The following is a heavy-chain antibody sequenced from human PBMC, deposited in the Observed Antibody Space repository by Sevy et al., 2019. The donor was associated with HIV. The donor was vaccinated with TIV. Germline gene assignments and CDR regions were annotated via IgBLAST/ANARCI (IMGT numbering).Heavy chain of an antibody. V-gene: IGHV1-2*02. CDR2: INPNNGGT. D-gene: IGHD3-10*01. Sequence: ASVKVSCKASGYIFSDYYMHWVRQAPGQGLEWLGWINPNNGGTNYAQTFQGRVTMTRDTSIGTAYMELGNLRSDDTAVYYCARSLGRGVPGFWYFDLWGRGTLVTVSS. CDR3: ARSLGRGVPGFWYFDL. J-gene: IGHJ2*01. CDR1: GYIFSDYY.